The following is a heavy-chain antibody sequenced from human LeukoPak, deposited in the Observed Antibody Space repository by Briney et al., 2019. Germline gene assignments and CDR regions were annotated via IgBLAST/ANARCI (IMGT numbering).Heavy chain of an antibody. CDR3: ARDSRDIIIIPAAASYYFDF. Sequence: ASVKVSCKASGYTFTSYGVSWLRQAPGQGPEWMGWISGYNDNTNYAQKFQGRVTMTTDTSTSTAYMELSSLRSDDTAVYYCARDSRDIIIIPAAASYYFDFWGQGTLVTVSS. CDR1: GYTFTSYG. CDR2: ISGYNDNT. J-gene: IGHJ4*02. V-gene: IGHV1-18*01. D-gene: IGHD2-2*01.